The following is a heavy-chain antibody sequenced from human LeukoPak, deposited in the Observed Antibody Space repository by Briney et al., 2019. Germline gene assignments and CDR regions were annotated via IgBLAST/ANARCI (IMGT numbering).Heavy chain of an antibody. Sequence: SETLSLTCAVSGGSISSSNWWSWVRQPPGKGLEWIGEIYHSGSTNYNPSHKSRVTISVDKSKNQFSLKLSSVTAADTAVYYCARDLWSIGDRWFDPWGQGTLVTVSS. CDR3: ARDLWSIGDRWFDP. D-gene: IGHD2-21*01. CDR2: IYHSGST. V-gene: IGHV4-4*02. CDR1: GGSISSSNW. J-gene: IGHJ5*02.